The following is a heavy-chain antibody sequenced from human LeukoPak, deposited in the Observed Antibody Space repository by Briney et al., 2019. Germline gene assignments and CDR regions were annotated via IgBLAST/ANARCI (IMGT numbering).Heavy chain of an antibody. CDR3: ARDGYVWGSYLPGY. J-gene: IGHJ4*02. CDR2: FDPEDGGT. CDR1: GYTLTELS. V-gene: IGHV1-24*01. D-gene: IGHD3-16*02. Sequence: ASVKVSCKVSGYTLTELSMHWVRQAPGKGLEWMGGFDPEDGGTIYAQKSQGRVTMTEDTSTDTAYMELRSLRSDDTAVYYCARDGYVWGSYLPGYWGQGTPVTVSS.